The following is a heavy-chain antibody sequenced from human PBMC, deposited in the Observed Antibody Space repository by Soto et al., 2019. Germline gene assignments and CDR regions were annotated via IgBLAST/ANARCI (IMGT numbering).Heavy chain of an antibody. CDR1: GFSLSTSQMC. Sequence: ESGPTLVNPTQTLTLTCTFSGFSLSTSQMCVSWIRQPPGKPLEWLAMIDGDDGDDDKYYSTSLKTRLTISKDTSKNQVVLTMTNMDPVDTATYYCAWMIQLLTGSGMDVWGPGTTVTVSS. D-gene: IGHD3-9*01. V-gene: IGHV2-70*01. J-gene: IGHJ6*02. CDR3: AWMIQLLTGSGMDV. CDR2: IDGDDGDDDK.